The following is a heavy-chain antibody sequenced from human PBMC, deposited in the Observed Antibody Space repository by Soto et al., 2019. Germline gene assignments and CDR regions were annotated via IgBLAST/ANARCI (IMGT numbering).Heavy chain of an antibody. J-gene: IGHJ4*02. D-gene: IGHD5-12*01. CDR1: GFTFSNYG. CDR2: ISYDGGNK. CDR3: AGGWYFFDY. Sequence: QVQLVESGGGVVQPGRSLRLSCAASGFTFSNYGMHWARQAPGKGLEWVAGISYDGGNKYYADSVKGRVTISRDNSKNTLYLQMNTVRTEDTALYYCAGGWYFFDYCGQGTLVTVSS. V-gene: IGHV3-30*03.